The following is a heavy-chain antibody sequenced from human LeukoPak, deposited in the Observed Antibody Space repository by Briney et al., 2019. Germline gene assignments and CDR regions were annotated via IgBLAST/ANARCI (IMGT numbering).Heavy chain of an antibody. Sequence: ASVKVSCKASGYTFTSYDINWVRQATGQGLEWMGWISAYNGNTNYAQKLQGRVTMTTDTFTSTAYMELRSLRSEDTAVYYCARDNDSRDPPHFDYWGQGTLVTVSS. D-gene: IGHD3-16*01. V-gene: IGHV1-18*01. J-gene: IGHJ4*02. CDR3: ARDNDSRDPPHFDY. CDR2: ISAYNGNT. CDR1: GYTFTSYD.